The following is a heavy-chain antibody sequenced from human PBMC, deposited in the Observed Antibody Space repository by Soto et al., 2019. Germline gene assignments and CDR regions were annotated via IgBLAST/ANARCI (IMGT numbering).Heavy chain of an antibody. CDR2: IKSKTDGGTP. CDR3: TTDSGGRYDFWSGYGMDV. V-gene: IGHV3-15*07. Sequence: GGSLRLSCAASGLTFTTACINWVRQAPGKGLEWVGRIKSKTDGGTPDFAAPVKGRFTISRDDSKNMLYLQMNSLKTEDTAVYYCTTDSGGRYDFWSGYGMDVWGQGTTVTVSS. D-gene: IGHD3-3*01. CDR1: GLTFTTAC. J-gene: IGHJ6*02.